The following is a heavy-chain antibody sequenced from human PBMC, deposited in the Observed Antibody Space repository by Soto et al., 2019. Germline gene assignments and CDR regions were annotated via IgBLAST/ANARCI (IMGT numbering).Heavy chain of an antibody. J-gene: IGHJ5*02. CDR1: GFSLSTSGVG. V-gene: IGHV2-5*02. D-gene: IGHD3-3*01. CDR3: AHFHTIFGVVIIPWFDP. CDR2: IYWDDDK. Sequence: GSGPTLVNPTQTLTLTCTFSGFSLSTSGVGVGWIRQPPGKALEWLALIYWDDDKRYSPSLKSRLTITKDTSKNQVVLTMTNMDPVDTATYYCAHFHTIFGVVIIPWFDPWGQGTLVTVSS.